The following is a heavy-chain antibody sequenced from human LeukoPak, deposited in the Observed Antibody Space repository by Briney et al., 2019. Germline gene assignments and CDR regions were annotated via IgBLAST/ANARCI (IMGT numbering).Heavy chain of an antibody. D-gene: IGHD1-7*01. V-gene: IGHV1-69*04. J-gene: IGHJ5*02. CDR3: ARDNYAGANWFDP. CDR2: IIPILGIA. Sequence: ASVKVSCKASGGTFSSYAISWVRQAPGQGLEWMGRIIPILGIANYAQKFQGRVTITADKSTSTAYMELSSLRSEDTAVYYCARDNYAGANWFDPWGQGTLVTVSS. CDR1: GGTFSSYA.